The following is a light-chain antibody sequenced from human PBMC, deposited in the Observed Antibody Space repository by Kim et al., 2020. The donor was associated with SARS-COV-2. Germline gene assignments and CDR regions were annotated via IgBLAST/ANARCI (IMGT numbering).Light chain of an antibody. CDR1: KGFSGN. V-gene: IGKV3-15*01. Sequence: TLSASPGERATLACRDRKGFSGNLAWYQQKPGQAPRLLIYGVTTRATSIPARFSGSGSGTEFTLTNSSLQSEDFAVYYCQRELTFGGGTKVEIK. CDR2: GVT. J-gene: IGKJ4*01. CDR3: QRELT.